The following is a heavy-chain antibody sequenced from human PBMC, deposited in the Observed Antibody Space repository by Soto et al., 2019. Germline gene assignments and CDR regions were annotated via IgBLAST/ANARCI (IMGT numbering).Heavy chain of an antibody. CDR1: GFTFSSYG. D-gene: IGHD4-17*01. CDR3: AKEGGGDTVTTFDY. V-gene: IGHV3-30*18. Sequence: GGSLRLSCAASGFTFSSYGMHWVRQARGKGLEWVAVISYDGSNKYYADSVKGRFTISRDNSKNTLYLQMNSLRAEDTAVYYCAKEGGGDTVTTFDYWGQGTLVTVSS. CDR2: ISYDGSNK. J-gene: IGHJ4*02.